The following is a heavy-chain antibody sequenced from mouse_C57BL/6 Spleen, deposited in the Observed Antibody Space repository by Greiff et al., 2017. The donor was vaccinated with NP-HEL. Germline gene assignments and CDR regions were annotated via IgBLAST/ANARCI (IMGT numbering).Heavy chain of an antibody. Sequence: QVHVKQSGPELVKPGASVKISCKASGYAFSSSWMNWVKQRPGQGLEWIGRIYPGDGDTNYNGKFKGKATLTADKSSSTAYMQLSSLTSEDSAVYFCAREWIYYYGSSYDYYAMDYWGQGTSVTVSS. CDR2: IYPGDGDT. CDR1: GYAFSSSW. CDR3: AREWIYYYGSSYDYYAMDY. D-gene: IGHD1-1*01. J-gene: IGHJ4*01. V-gene: IGHV1-82*01.